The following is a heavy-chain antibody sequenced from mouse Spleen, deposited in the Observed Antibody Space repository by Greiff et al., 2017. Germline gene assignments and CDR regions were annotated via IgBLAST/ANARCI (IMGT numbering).Heavy chain of an antibody. CDR3: ARNCGPPYYGNYGNYFDY. CDR2: IWSGGST. D-gene: IGHD2-10*01. Sequence: QVQLQQSGPGLVQPSQSLSITCTVSGFSLTSYGVHWVRQSPGKGLEWLGVIWSGGSTDYNAAFISRLSISKDNSKSQVFFKMNSLQANDTAIYYCARNCGPPYYGNYGNYFDYWGQGTTLTVSS. J-gene: IGHJ2*01. CDR1: GFSLTSYG. V-gene: IGHV2-2*02.